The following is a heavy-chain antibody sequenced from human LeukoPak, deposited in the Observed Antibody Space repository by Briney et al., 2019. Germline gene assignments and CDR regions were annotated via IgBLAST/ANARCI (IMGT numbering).Heavy chain of an antibody. CDR1: GGSISSSSYY. J-gene: IGHJ4*02. D-gene: IGHD5-18*01. CDR2: IYYSGST. CDR3: ACRTAMVFDY. V-gene: IGHV4-39*01. Sequence: KASETLSLTCTVSGGSISSSSYYWGWIRQPPGKGLEWIGSIYYSGSTYYNPSLKSRVTISVDTSKNRFSLKLSSVTAADTAVYYCACRTAMVFDYWGQGTLVTVSS.